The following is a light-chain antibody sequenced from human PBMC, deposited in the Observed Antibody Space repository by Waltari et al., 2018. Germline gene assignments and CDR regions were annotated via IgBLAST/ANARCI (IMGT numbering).Light chain of an antibody. J-gene: IGLJ3*02. CDR1: SSTTGGNF. Sequence: SVLTQPPSASGTPGQTVTIPASGSSSTTGGNFFYWFQQLPGMAPQLLIYKINPRPSGVPDRFSGSKSGTSASLAISGLRSDDEAEYYCAAWDDNLTGPLFGGGTKVTVL. CDR3: AAWDDNLTGPL. CDR2: KIN. V-gene: IGLV1-47*01.